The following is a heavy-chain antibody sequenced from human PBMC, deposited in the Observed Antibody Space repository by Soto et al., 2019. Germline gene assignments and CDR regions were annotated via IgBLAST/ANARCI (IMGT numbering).Heavy chain of an antibody. D-gene: IGHD6-19*01. V-gene: IGHV4-59*08. Sequence: SETLSLTCTVSGGSISSYYWSWIRQPPGKGLEWIGYIYYSGSTNYNPSLKSRVTISVDTSKNQFSLKLSSVTAADTAVYYCARRRSSGWYVMEYFDLWGRGTLVTVSS. CDR3: ARRRSSGWYVMEYFDL. CDR1: GGSISSYY. CDR2: IYYSGST. J-gene: IGHJ2*01.